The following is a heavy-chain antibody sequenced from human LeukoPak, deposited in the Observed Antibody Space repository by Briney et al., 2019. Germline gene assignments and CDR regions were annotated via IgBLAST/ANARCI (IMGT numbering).Heavy chain of an antibody. V-gene: IGHV3-33*01. CDR2: IWYDGTNK. D-gene: IGHD3-22*01. CDR3: ARAAYDSSGYLTL. Sequence: GRSLRLSCAAPGFTFSSYGMHWVRQAPGKGLEWVAVIWYDGTNKYYGDSVKGRFTISRDNSKNTVFLQMNSLRAEDTAVYYCARAAYDSSGYLTLWGQGTLVTVSS. CDR1: GFTFSSYG. J-gene: IGHJ4*02.